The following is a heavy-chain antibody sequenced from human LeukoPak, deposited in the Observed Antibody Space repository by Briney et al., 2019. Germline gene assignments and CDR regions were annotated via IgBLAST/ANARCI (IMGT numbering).Heavy chain of an antibody. CDR1: GFTFNNYA. D-gene: IGHD6-19*01. CDR3: AREIAVAASYGMDV. CDR2: ISYDGSNK. V-gene: IGHV3-30-3*01. Sequence: GGSLRLSCAASGFTFNNYAMHWVRQAPGKGLEWVAVISYDGSNKYYADSVKGRFTISRDNSKNTLYLQMNSLRAEDTAVYYCAREIAVAASYGMDVWGQGTTVTVSS. J-gene: IGHJ6*02.